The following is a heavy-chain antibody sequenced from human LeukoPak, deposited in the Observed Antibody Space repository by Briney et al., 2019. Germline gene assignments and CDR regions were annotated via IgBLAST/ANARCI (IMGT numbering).Heavy chain of an antibody. Sequence: PGGSLRLSCAASGFTFTSYSMNWVRQAPGKGLEWVSSISSSSNYIYYADSVKGRLTISRDNAKNSLYLQMNSLRAEDTAVYYCAREPGGSSGWSEWGQGTLVTVS. CDR3: AREPGGSSGWSE. CDR1: GFTFTSYS. J-gene: IGHJ4*02. V-gene: IGHV3-21*01. D-gene: IGHD6-19*01. CDR2: ISSSSNYI.